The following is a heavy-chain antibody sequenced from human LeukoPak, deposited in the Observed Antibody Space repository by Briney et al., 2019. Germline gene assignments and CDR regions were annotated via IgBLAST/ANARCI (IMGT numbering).Heavy chain of an antibody. CDR3: ARDQGIGVYSSGWYSNFDY. V-gene: IGHV1-18*01. J-gene: IGHJ4*02. D-gene: IGHD6-13*01. Sequence: ASVKVSCKASGYTFTSYGISWVRQAPGQGLEWMGWISAYNGNTNYAQKLQGRVTMTTDTSTSTAYMELRSLRSDDTAVYYCARDQGIGVYSSGWYSNFDYWGQGTLVTVSS. CDR1: GYTFTSYG. CDR2: ISAYNGNT.